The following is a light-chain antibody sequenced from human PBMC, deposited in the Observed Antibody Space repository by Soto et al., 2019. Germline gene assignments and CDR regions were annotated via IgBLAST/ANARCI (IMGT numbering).Light chain of an antibody. CDR2: DAS. Sequence: DIQMTQSPSTLSASLGDTVTVTCRASQSVSGWLAWYQQKPGEAPKLLIYDASALESGVPSRFSGSGSGTEFTLTISNLQPDDFATYFCQQYNNYPRTFGQGTKVDIK. J-gene: IGKJ1*01. V-gene: IGKV1-5*01. CDR1: QSVSGW. CDR3: QQYNNYPRT.